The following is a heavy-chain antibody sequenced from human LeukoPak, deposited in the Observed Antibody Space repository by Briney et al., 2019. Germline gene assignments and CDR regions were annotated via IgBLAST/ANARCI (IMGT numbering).Heavy chain of an antibody. Sequence: ASVKVSCKASGGTFSSYAISWVRQAPGQGLEWMGGIIPIFGTANYAQTFQGRVTITADESTSTAYMELSSLRSEDTAVYYCARDLGYCSGGSCYSGDSFDYWGQGTLVTVSS. CDR1: GGTFSSYA. V-gene: IGHV1-69*13. CDR3: ARDLGYCSGGSCYSGDSFDY. D-gene: IGHD2-15*01. J-gene: IGHJ4*02. CDR2: IIPIFGTA.